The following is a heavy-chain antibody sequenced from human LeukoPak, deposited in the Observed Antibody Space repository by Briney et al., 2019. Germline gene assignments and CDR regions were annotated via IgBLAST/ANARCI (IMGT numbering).Heavy chain of an antibody. D-gene: IGHD3-10*01. CDR2: INHSGST. J-gene: IGHJ4*02. CDR1: GGSFSGYY. V-gene: IGHV4-34*01. CDR3: ARGDALSMVRGVAETYYFDY. Sequence: PSETLSLTCAVYGGSFSGYYWSWIRQPPGKGLEWIGEINHSGSTNYNPSLKSRVTISVDTSKNQFSLKLSSVTAADTAVYYCARGDALSMVRGVAETYYFDYWGQGTLVTVSS.